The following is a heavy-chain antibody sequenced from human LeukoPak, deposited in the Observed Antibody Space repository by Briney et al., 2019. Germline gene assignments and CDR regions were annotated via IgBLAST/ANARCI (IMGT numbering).Heavy chain of an antibody. D-gene: IGHD3-3*01. V-gene: IGHV3-74*01. CDR2: MNGDGTSI. CDR3: ARSATDAFDI. CDR1: GFTFRSFW. J-gene: IGHJ3*02. Sequence: GGSLRLSCAASGFTFRSFWMHWVRQDPGKGLVWVSHMNGDGTSISYADSVKGRFTISRDNAKNTLYLQMNRLKAEDTAVYYCARSATDAFDIWGQGTMVAVSS.